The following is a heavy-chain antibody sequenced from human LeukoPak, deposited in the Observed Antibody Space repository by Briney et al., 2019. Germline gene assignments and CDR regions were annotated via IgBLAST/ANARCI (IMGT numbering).Heavy chain of an antibody. CDR2: INHSGST. CDR1: GGSFSGYY. CDR3: ASMKMTTPSPGVDAFDI. V-gene: IGHV4-34*01. J-gene: IGHJ3*02. Sequence: SETLSLTCAVYGGSFSGYYWSWIRQPPGKGLEWIGEINHSGSTNYNPSLKSRVTISVDTSKNQFSLKLSSVTAADTAVYYCASMKMTTPSPGVDAFDIWGQGTMVTVSS. D-gene: IGHD4-11*01.